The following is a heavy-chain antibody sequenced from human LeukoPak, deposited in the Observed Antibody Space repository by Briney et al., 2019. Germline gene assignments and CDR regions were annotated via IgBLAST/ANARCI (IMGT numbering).Heavy chain of an antibody. D-gene: IGHD4-17*01. CDR1: GGSISSYY. Sequence: SETLSLTCTVSGGSISSYYWSWIRQPPGKGLEWIGYIYYSGSTNYNPSLKSRVTISVDKSKNQFSLKLRSVTAADTAVYYCARALDYGGPDAFDIWGQGTMVTVSS. J-gene: IGHJ3*02. CDR3: ARALDYGGPDAFDI. V-gene: IGHV4-59*01. CDR2: IYYSGST.